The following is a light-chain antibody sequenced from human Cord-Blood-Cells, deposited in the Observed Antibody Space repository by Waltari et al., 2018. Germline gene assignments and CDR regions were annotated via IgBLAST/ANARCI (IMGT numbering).Light chain of an antibody. CDR2: DAS. V-gene: IGKV3-11*01. J-gene: IGKJ2*01. CDR1: QSVSSY. CDR3: QQRSNWYT. Sequence: ELVFTQTPAPLSLSPGERATLSCRASQSVSSYLAWYQQKPSQAPRLLIYDASNRATGIPARFSGSGSGTDFTLTISSLEPEDFAVYYCQQRSNWYTFGQGTKLEIK.